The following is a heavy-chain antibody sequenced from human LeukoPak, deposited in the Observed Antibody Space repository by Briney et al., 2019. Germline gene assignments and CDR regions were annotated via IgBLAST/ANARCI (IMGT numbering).Heavy chain of an antibody. CDR3: ARRGTIDSGRPWN. V-gene: IGHV3-66*01. CDR2: LYNIGSA. D-gene: IGHD1-26*01. Sequence: GGSLRLSCAASGFTVSSNYMSWVCQAPGKGLEWVSVLYNIGSAYYADSVRGRFTISRDNSKNTLYLQMNSLRAEDTAVYYCARRGTIDSGRPWNWGQGTLVTVSS. CDR1: GFTVSSNY. J-gene: IGHJ4*02.